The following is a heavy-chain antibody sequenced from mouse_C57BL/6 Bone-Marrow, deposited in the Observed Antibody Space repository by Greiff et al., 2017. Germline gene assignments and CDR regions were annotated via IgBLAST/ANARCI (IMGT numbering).Heavy chain of an antibody. CDR3: ARGYYGSSSWFAY. CDR2: IWWDDDK. Sequence: QVTLKESGPGILQPSQTLSLTCSFSGFSLNTVDMSVGWIRQPSGKGLEWLAHIWWDDDKYYNPALKSRLTISKDTSKNLVFLKIANVDTADTATYYCARGYYGSSSWFAYWGQGTLVTVSA. V-gene: IGHV8-8*01. CDR1: GFSLNTVDMS. D-gene: IGHD1-1*01. J-gene: IGHJ3*01.